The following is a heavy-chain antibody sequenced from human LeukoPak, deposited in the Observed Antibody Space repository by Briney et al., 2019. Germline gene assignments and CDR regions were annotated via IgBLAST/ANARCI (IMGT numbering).Heavy chain of an antibody. J-gene: IGHJ6*03. V-gene: IGHV4-34*01. Sequence: SETLPLTCAVYGGSFSGYYWSWIRQPPGKGLEWIGEINHSGSTNYNPSLKSRVTISVDTSKNQFSLKLSSVTAADTAVYYCARGLIEWLRLYYYYYMDVWGKGTTVTVSS. D-gene: IGHD5-12*01. CDR2: INHSGST. CDR3: ARGLIEWLRLYYYYYMDV. CDR1: GGSFSGYY.